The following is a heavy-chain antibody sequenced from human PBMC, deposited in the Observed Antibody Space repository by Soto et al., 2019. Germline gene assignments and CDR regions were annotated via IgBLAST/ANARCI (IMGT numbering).Heavy chain of an antibody. J-gene: IGHJ6*02. CDR2: ISGSGGST. CDR3: AKDHGMDV. CDR1: GFTFSDYA. V-gene: IGHV3-23*01. Sequence: EVQVLESGGGLAQPGGSLRLSCVASGFTFSDYAMAWVRQSPGKGLEWVSSISGSGGSTYYADSVKGRFTISRDNSKNTVFLQMNSLGAEDTAVYYCAKDHGMDVWGQGATVTVSS.